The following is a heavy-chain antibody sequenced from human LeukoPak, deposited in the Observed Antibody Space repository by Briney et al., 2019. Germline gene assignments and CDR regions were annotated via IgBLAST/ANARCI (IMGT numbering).Heavy chain of an antibody. J-gene: IGHJ4*02. CDR2: IYHSGST. CDR3: ARGGGYASPIGY. D-gene: IGHD5-12*01. V-gene: IGHV4-59*01. CDR1: GDSISTYY. Sequence: PSETLSLTCTLSGDSISTYYWSWIRQPPGKGLEWIGYIYHSGSTNYNPSLKSRVTISVDTSKNQFSLKLSSVTAADTAVYYCARGGGYASPIGYWGQGALVTASS.